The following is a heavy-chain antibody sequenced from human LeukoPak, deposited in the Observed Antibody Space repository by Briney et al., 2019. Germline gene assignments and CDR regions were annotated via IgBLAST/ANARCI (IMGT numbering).Heavy chain of an antibody. V-gene: IGHV3-48*04. D-gene: IGHD6-19*01. J-gene: IGHJ4*02. Sequence: PGGSLRLSCAASGFPFSSYGMHWVRQAPGKGLEWVSYISTSGNTIYYADSVKGRFTISRDNAKNSLYLQMNSLRAEDTAIYYCARSWLAVAGPEYWGQGTLVTVSS. CDR3: ARSWLAVAGPEY. CDR1: GFPFSSYG. CDR2: ISTSGNTI.